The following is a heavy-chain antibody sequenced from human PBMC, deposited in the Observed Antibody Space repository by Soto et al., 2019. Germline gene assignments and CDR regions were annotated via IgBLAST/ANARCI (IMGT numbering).Heavy chain of an antibody. V-gene: IGHV3-30*18. D-gene: IGHD3-10*01. Sequence: QVQLVESGGGVVQPGRSLRLSCAASGFTFSSYGMHWVRQAPGKGLEWVAVISYDGSSKYYADSVKGRFTISRDNSKNTLYLQMNSLRAEDTAVYYCAKTMVRGVFDAFDIWGQGTMVTVSS. CDR1: GFTFSSYG. J-gene: IGHJ3*02. CDR3: AKTMVRGVFDAFDI. CDR2: ISYDGSSK.